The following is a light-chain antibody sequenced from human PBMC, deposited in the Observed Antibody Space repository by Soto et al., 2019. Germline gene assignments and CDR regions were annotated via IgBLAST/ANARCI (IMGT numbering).Light chain of an antibody. V-gene: IGKV1-39*01. CDR2: AAS. Sequence: DIQMTQSPSSLSASVGDRVTITCRTSQTISNYLNWYQQKPGRAPKLLIRAASSLQSGVPSRFSGRGSGTDFTLTISSLQPEDFATYYCQQSYHVPSTTFGPGTKVDL. CDR3: QQSYHVPSTT. CDR1: QTISNY. J-gene: IGKJ3*01.